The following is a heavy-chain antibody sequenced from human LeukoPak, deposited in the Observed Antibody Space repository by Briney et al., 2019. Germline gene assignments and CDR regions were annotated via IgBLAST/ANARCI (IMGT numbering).Heavy chain of an antibody. CDR1: GGSFSGYY. Sequence: SETLSLTCAVYGGSFSGYYWSWIRQPPGKGLEWIGEINHSGSTNYNPSLKSRVTISVDTSKNQFSLKLSSVTAADTAVYYCARDRNDSFDIWGQGTMVTVSS. J-gene: IGHJ3*02. D-gene: IGHD1-14*01. CDR3: ARDRNDSFDI. V-gene: IGHV4-34*01. CDR2: INHSGST.